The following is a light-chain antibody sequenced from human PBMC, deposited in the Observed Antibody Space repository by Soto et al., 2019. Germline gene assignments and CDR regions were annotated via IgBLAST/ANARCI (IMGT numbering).Light chain of an antibody. CDR3: QQYGSFTT. Sequence: EIVLTQSPGTLSLSPGERATLSCRASQSVSSNNLAWYQQKPGQPPRLLIYGVSSRATDIPDRFSGSGSGTHFTLTISRLEPGDFAVYYCQQYGSFTTFGQGTKVDIK. CDR1: QSVSSNN. CDR2: GVS. V-gene: IGKV3-20*01. J-gene: IGKJ1*01.